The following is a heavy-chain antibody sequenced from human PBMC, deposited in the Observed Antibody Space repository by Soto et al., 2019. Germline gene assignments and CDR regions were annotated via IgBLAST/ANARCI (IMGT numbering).Heavy chain of an antibody. CDR2: IIPIFGTA. CDR3: ARGYSYGHNFDY. CDR1: GGTFRSYA. J-gene: IGHJ4*02. Sequence: AVQVSFMSAGGTFRSYAISWVRQAPGRGLEGMGGIIPIFGTANYAQKFQGRVTITADESTSTAYMELSSLRSEDTAVYYCARGYSYGHNFDYWGQGTLVTVSS. D-gene: IGHD5-18*01. V-gene: IGHV1-69*13.